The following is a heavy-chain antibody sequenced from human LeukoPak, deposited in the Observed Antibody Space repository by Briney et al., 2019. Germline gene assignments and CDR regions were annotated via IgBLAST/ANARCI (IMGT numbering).Heavy chain of an antibody. D-gene: IGHD1-26*01. Sequence: SETLSLTCTVSGVSISSSSYYWGWIRQPPGKGLEWIGCIYYSGSTYYHPSLNSRATISVDTSNNLFFLKLSSVTAADTDWYYCARSEESVGADPRVFDYWGEGTLVTVSS. CDR1: GVSISSSSYY. J-gene: IGHJ4*02. V-gene: IGHV4-39*01. CDR2: IYYSGST. CDR3: ARSEESVGADPRVFDY.